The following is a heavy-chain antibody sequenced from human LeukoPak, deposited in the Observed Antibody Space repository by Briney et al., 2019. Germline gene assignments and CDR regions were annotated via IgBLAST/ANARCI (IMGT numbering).Heavy chain of an antibody. J-gene: IGHJ4*02. CDR2: MNPNSGST. CDR1: GYIFTSYS. CDR3: ARVDNSIAGAANH. D-gene: IGHD6-13*01. V-gene: IGHV1-8*01. Sequence: GASVKVSCKASGYIFTSYSINWVRQATGQGLEWMGWMNPNSGSTGYTQKFQGRVTMTRNPSISTAYMELNSLRSEDTAVYYCARVDNSIAGAANHWGQGTLVTVSP.